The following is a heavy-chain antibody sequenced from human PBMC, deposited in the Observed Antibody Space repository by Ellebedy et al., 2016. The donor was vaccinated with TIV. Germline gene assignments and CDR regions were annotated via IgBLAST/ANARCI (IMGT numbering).Heavy chain of an antibody. Sequence: PGGSLRLSCAASGFTFSSYWMHWVRQAPGKGLVWVSRINSDGSSTSYADSVKGRFTISRDNAKNSLYLQMNRLRAEDTAVYYCARDQRFNDYGESLYYYYYGMDVWGQGTTVTVSS. CDR2: INSDGSST. D-gene: IGHD4-17*01. CDR3: ARDQRFNDYGESLYYYYYGMDV. J-gene: IGHJ6*02. V-gene: IGHV3-74*01. CDR1: GFTFSSYW.